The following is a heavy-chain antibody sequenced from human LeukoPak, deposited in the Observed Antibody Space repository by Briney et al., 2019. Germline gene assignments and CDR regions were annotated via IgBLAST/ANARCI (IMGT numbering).Heavy chain of an antibody. J-gene: IGHJ4*02. CDR3: ARMAIVVVPAAPPDY. CDR2: ISAYNGNT. Sequence: AASVKVSCKASGYTFTSYGISWVRQAPGQGLEWMGWISAYNGNTNYAQKLQGRVTMTTDTSTSTAYMELRSLRSDDTAVYYCARMAIVVVPAAPPDYWGQGTLVTVSS. CDR1: GYTFTSYG. D-gene: IGHD2-2*03. V-gene: IGHV1-18*01.